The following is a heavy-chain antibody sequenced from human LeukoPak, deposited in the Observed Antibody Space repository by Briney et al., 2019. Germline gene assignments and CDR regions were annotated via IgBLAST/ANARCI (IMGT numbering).Heavy chain of an antibody. CDR3: ASSGKTYYDFWD. J-gene: IGHJ4*02. CDR1: GGSFSGYY. V-gene: IGHV4-34*01. D-gene: IGHD3-3*01. CDR2: INHSGST. Sequence: PSETLSLTCAVYGGSFSGYYWSWIRQPPGKGLEWIGEINHSGSTNSNPSLKSRVTISVDTSKNQFSLKLSSVTAADTAVYYCASSGKTYYDFWDWGQGTLVTVSS.